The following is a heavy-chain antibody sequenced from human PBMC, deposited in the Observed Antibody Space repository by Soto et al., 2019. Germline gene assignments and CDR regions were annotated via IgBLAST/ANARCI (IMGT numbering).Heavy chain of an antibody. CDR1: GGTFSSYA. CDR3: ARNYGDYADYYFDY. CDR2: IIPIFGTA. Sequence: QVQLVQSGAEVKKPGSSVKVSCKASGGTFSSYAISWVRQAPGQGLEWMGGIIPIFGTANYAQKFQGRVTITADESTSTADMELSSLRSEDTAVYYCARNYGDYADYYFDYWGQGTLVTVSS. V-gene: IGHV1-69*01. J-gene: IGHJ4*02. D-gene: IGHD4-17*01.